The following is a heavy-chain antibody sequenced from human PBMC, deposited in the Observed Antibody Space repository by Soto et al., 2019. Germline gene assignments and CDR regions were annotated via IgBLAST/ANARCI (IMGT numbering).Heavy chain of an antibody. CDR1: GFTFSSYG. D-gene: IGHD6-6*01. V-gene: IGHV3-33*01. Sequence: GGSLRLSCAASGFTFSSYGMHWVRQAPGKGLEWVAVIWYDGSNKYYADSVKGRFTISRDNSKNTLYLQMNSLRAEDTAVYYCARSSIAARPYFDYWGQGTLVTVS. CDR3: ARSSIAARPYFDY. J-gene: IGHJ4*02. CDR2: IWYDGSNK.